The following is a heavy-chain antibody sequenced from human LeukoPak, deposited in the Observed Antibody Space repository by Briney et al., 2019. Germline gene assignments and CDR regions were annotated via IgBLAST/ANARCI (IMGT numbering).Heavy chain of an antibody. J-gene: IGHJ4*02. CDR1: GVTFSSYW. CDR2: IKQDGSEK. V-gene: IGHV3-7*01. Sequence: QSGGSLRLSCADSGVTFSSYWMSWVRQAPGKGLEWVANIKQDGSEKYYVDSVKGRFTISRDNAKNSLYLQMNSLRAEDTAVYYCVRAIGGYASYWGQGTLVTVSS. D-gene: IGHD5-12*01. CDR3: VRAIGGYASY.